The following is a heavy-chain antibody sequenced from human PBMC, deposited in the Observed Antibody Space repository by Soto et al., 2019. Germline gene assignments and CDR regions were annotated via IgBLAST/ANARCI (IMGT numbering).Heavy chain of an antibody. J-gene: IGHJ4*02. D-gene: IGHD5-12*01. CDR3: ARDPNYSGPDY. CDR2: IWYDGSNK. CDR1: GFTFISYG. V-gene: IGHV3-33*01. Sequence: WGSLRLSCAAYGFTFISYGIHWVRQAPGKGLEWVAVIWYDGSNKYYADSVKGRFTISRDNSKNTLYLQMNSLRAEDTAVYYCARDPNYSGPDYWGQGTLVTVSS.